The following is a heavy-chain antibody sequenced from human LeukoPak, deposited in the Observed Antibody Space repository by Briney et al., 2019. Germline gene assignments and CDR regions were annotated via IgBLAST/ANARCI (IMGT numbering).Heavy chain of an antibody. D-gene: IGHD3-22*01. CDR2: ISSSGNTI. CDR3: ARDDSSGSYYFDY. V-gene: IGHV3-48*04. J-gene: IGHJ4*02. Sequence: GGSLRLSCAASGFTFSSYGMNWVRQAPGKGLEWVSYISSSGNTIYYADSVKGRFTISRDNAKNSLYLQMNSLRAGDTAVYYCARDDSSGSYYFDYWGQGTLVTVSS. CDR1: GFTFSSYG.